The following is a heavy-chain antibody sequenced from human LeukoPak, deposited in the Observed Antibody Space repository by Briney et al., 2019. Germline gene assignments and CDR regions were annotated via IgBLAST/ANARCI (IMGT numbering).Heavy chain of an antibody. D-gene: IGHD3-22*01. V-gene: IGHV1-18*01. CDR3: ARRTDYYYDSSGYYYDYFDY. J-gene: IGHJ4*02. Sequence: GASVKVSCKASGYTFTSYGISWVRQAPGQGLEWMGWISAYNGNTNYAQKLQGRVTMTTDTSTSTAYMELRSLRSDDTAVYYCARRTDYYYDSSGYYYDYFDYWGQGTLVTVSS. CDR2: ISAYNGNT. CDR1: GYTFTSYG.